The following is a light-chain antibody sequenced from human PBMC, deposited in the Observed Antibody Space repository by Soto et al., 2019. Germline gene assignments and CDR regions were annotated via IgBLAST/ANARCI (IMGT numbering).Light chain of an antibody. Sequence: DIQMTQSPSSLSASVGDRVTITCRASQNIARYLNWYQHKPGKAPELLIYAASNLQDGVPSRFSGSGSGTEFTLTISSLQPEDFALYYCQQTYTTPASTFGQATSVDVK. J-gene: IGKJ1*01. V-gene: IGKV1-39*01. CDR2: AAS. CDR1: QNIARY. CDR3: QQTYTTPAST.